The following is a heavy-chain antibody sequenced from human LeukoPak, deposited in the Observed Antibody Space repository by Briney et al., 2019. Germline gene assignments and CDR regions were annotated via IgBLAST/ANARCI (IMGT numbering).Heavy chain of an antibody. D-gene: IGHD3-22*01. V-gene: IGHV4-31*03. Sequence: SETLSLTCTVSGGSISSGGYYWSWFRQHQGKGLEWIGYISSSGSTYYTPSLKSRVTISVDTSKNQFSLKLSSVTAADTAVYYCARGDSSGYYFDYWGQGTLVTVSS. CDR1: GGSISSGGYY. CDR2: ISSSGST. J-gene: IGHJ4*02. CDR3: ARGDSSGYYFDY.